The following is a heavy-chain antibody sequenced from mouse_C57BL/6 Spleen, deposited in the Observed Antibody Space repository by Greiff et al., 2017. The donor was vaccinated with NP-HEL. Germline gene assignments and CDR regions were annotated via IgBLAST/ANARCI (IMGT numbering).Heavy chain of an antibody. CDR2: IDPSDSET. CDR1: GYTFTSYW. Sequence: QVQLKQPGAELVRPGSSVKLSCKASGYTFTSYWMHWVKQRPIQGLEWIGNIDPSDSETHYNQKFKDKATLTVDKSSSPAYMQLSSLTSEDSAISYCARTSYDYGFDYWGQGTTLTVSS. J-gene: IGHJ2*01. CDR3: ARTSYDYGFDY. V-gene: IGHV1-52*01. D-gene: IGHD2-4*01.